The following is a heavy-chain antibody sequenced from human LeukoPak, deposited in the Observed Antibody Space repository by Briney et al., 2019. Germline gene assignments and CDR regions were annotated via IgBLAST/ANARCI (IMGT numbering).Heavy chain of an antibody. Sequence: GGSLRLSCAASGFXFSNYNIQWVRQAPGKGLEWVSYISSSSSVYYADSVKGRFTISRDNAKNSLYLQMRSLRDDDAAVYYCARGGVSYFDYWGQGTLVTVSS. D-gene: IGHD3-3*01. V-gene: IGHV3-48*02. CDR3: ARGGVSYFDY. J-gene: IGHJ4*02. CDR2: ISSSSSV. CDR1: GFXFSNYN.